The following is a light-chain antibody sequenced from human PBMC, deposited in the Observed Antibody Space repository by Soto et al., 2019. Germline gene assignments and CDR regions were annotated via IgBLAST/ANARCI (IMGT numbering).Light chain of an antibody. CDR3: QQYDTYSWT. CDR2: AAS. Sequence: DIQVTQSPSSLSATERDTVTITWRTSQSISGKLSWYQQIPGKAPKLLIYAASRLQSGVPSRFSASGSGTEFSLTISGLQPDDFATYYCQQYDTYSWTFGQGTKVDIK. V-gene: IGKV1-5*01. CDR1: QSISGK. J-gene: IGKJ1*01.